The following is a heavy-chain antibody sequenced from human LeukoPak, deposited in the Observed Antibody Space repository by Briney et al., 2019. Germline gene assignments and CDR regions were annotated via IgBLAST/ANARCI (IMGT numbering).Heavy chain of an antibody. Sequence: SQTLSLTCALSVDSVSINSAGCNWIRQSPSRGLEWLGRTYYGSKWYNDYAVSVQSRITINPDTSKNQFSLQLNSVTPEDTAVYFCARPALAGAFDYWGQGTLVTVSS. CDR1: VDSVSINSAG. CDR2: TYYGSKWYN. CDR3: ARPALAGAFDY. D-gene: IGHD6-19*01. J-gene: IGHJ4*02. V-gene: IGHV6-1*01.